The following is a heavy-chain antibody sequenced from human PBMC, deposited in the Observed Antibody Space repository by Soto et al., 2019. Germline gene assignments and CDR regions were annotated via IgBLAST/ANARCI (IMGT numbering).Heavy chain of an antibody. CDR2: INASGGST. CDR1: GYTFTSYY. J-gene: IGHJ4*02. CDR3: ARERSGYPDY. Sequence: QVQLVQSGAEVKKPGASVKVSCKASGYTFTSYYMHWVRQAPGQGLDWMGIINASGGSTSYAQKFQXRVSMXXDTSTSTVYMELSSLRSEDTAVYYCARERSGYPDYWGQGTLVTVSS. V-gene: IGHV1-46*01. D-gene: IGHD5-18*01.